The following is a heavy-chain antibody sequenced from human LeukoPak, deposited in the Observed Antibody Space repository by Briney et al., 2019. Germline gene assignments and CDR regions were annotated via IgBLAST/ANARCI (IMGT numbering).Heavy chain of an antibody. D-gene: IGHD2-15*01. J-gene: IGHJ6*04. CDR2: ISSSSSTI. CDR3: AGGYPGGV. CDR1: GFTFSTSG. V-gene: IGHV3-48*01. Sequence: GGSLRLSCAASGFTFSTSGMSWVRQAPGKGLEWVSYISSSSSTIYYADSVKGRFTISRDNAKNSLYLQMNSLRAEDTAVYYCAGGYPGGVWGKGTTVTVSS.